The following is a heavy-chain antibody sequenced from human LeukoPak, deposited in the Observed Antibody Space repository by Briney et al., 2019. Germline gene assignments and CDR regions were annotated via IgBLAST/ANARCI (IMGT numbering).Heavy chain of an antibody. CDR2: INHSGST. D-gene: IGHD5-24*01. J-gene: IGHJ4*02. V-gene: IGHV4-34*01. CDR3: ARGPGGRDGYV. Sequence: SETLSLTCAVYGGSFSGYYWSWIRQPPGKGLEWIGEINHSGSTNYNLSLKSRVTISVDTSKNQFSLKLSSVTAADTAVYYCARGPGGRDGYVWGQGTLVTVSS. CDR1: GGSFSGYY.